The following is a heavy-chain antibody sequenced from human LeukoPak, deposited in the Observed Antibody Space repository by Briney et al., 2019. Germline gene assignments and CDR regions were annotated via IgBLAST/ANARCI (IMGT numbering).Heavy chain of an antibody. J-gene: IGHJ4*02. CDR1: GASISSYY. Sequence: SETLSLTCTDSGASISSYYWSWIRQPAGKALEWIGRIYVTGSTTYNPSLESRVTMSLDTSKNHFSLKLKSVTPEDTAVYYCARNLIPEQLVLNFWGQGILVTVSS. V-gene: IGHV4-4*07. CDR3: ARNLIPEQLVLNF. D-gene: IGHD6-13*01. CDR2: IYVTGST.